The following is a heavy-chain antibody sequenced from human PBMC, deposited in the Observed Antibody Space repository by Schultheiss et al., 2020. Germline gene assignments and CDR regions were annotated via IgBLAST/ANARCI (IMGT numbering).Heavy chain of an antibody. Sequence: SETLSLTCTVSGGSISSYYWSWIRQPPGKGLEWIGEINHSGSTNYNPSLKSRVTISPDTSKNQFSLKLSSVTAADTAVYYCAKDRHSGYDANWFDPWGQGTLVTVSS. D-gene: IGHD5-12*01. CDR1: GGSISSYY. CDR2: INHSGST. V-gene: IGHV4-34*01. CDR3: AKDRHSGYDANWFDP. J-gene: IGHJ5*02.